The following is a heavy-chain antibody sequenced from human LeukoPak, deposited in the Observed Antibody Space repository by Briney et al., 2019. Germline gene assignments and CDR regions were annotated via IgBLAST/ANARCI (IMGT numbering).Heavy chain of an antibody. CDR2: IKQDGSEK. J-gene: IGHJ3*02. D-gene: IGHD6-13*01. CDR3: ARVGSSSWYGAFDI. Sequence: GGSLRLSCAASGFTFSSYWMSWVRQAPGEGLEWVANIKQDGSEKYYVDSVKGRFTISRDNAKNSLYLQMNSLRAEDTAVYYCARVGSSSWYGAFDIWGQGTMVSVSS. V-gene: IGHV3-7*01. CDR1: GFTFSSYW.